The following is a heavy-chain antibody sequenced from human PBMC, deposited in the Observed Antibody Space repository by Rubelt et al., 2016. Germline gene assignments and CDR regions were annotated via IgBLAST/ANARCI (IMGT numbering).Heavy chain of an antibody. CDR2: IRSKANNYAT. CDR3: TELGPYDY. Sequence: EVQLVESGGGVVQPGRSLGLSCEASGFTFSGSAMHWVRQASGKGLEWVGRIRSKANNYATAYAASVKGRFTISRDDSKTPAYLQMISLKTEDTAVYYCTELGPYDYWGQGTLVTVSS. CDR1: GFTFSGSA. V-gene: IGHV3-73*01. D-gene: IGHD3-16*01. J-gene: IGHJ4*02.